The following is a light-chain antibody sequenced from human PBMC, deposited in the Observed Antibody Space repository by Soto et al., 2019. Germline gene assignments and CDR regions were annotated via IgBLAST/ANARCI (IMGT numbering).Light chain of an antibody. V-gene: IGKV3-20*01. Sequence: EIVLTQSPGTLSLSPGERATLSCRASQSLSSTYLAWYQQKPGQAPRLLIYGASSRATGIPDRFIGSGSATDFTLTISRLEPEDFAVYHGQQYCNSPPTFGGGTKVEI. CDR1: QSLSSTY. J-gene: IGKJ4*01. CDR3: QQYCNSPPT. CDR2: GAS.